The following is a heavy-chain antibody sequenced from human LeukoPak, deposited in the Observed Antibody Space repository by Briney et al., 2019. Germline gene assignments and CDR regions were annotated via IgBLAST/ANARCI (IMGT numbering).Heavy chain of an antibody. Sequence: GESLKISCAASGFTLSSYGMHWVRQAPGKGLEWVAVIYSDESNKYYADSVRGRFTISRDISKNTLFLQMNSLSAEDTAVYYCARVRGSIDWYVDYWGQGTLVTVSS. V-gene: IGHV3-33*01. D-gene: IGHD3-9*01. CDR1: GFTLSSYG. J-gene: IGHJ4*02. CDR3: ARVRGSIDWYVDY. CDR2: IYSDESNK.